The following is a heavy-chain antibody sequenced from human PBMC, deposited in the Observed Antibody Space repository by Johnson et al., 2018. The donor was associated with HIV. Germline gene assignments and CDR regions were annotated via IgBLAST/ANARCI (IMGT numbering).Heavy chain of an antibody. V-gene: IGHV3-23*04. CDR2: ISGSGGST. J-gene: IGHJ3*02. D-gene: IGHD1-26*01. Sequence: VQLVESGGGVVRPGGSLRLSCAASGFPFSSYAMSWVRQAPGKGLEWVSAISGSGGSTYHADSVKGRFTISRDNSKNTLYLQMNSLRAEDTAVYYCAKSGYSGSYDRMGAFDIWGQGTMVTVSS. CDR1: GFPFSSYA. CDR3: AKSGYSGSYDRMGAFDI.